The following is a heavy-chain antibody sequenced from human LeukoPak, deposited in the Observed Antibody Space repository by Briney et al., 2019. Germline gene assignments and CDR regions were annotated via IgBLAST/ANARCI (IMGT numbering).Heavy chain of an antibody. Sequence: ASVKVSCKASGYTFNSYGISWVRQAPGQGLEWMGWISAYNGNTNYAQKLQGRVTMTTDTSTSTAYMELRSLRSDDTAVYYCARVGYCSSTSCTYFDYWGQGTLVTVSS. CDR1: GYTFNSYG. CDR2: ISAYNGNT. V-gene: IGHV1-18*01. CDR3: ARVGYCSSTSCTYFDY. D-gene: IGHD2-2*01. J-gene: IGHJ4*02.